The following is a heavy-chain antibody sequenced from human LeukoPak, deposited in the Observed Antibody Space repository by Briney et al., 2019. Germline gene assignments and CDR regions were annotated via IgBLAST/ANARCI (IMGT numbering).Heavy chain of an antibody. CDR3: AKADEIYSYGPLFDY. Sequence: ASVKVSCKASGYTFTGYYIHWVRQAPGQGLEWVGWINPNSGGAKYAQKFQDRVTMTRDTSISTAYMGLSRLRSDDTAVYYCAKADEIYSYGPLFDYWGQGTLVTVSS. CDR1: GYTFTGYY. CDR2: INPNSGGA. J-gene: IGHJ4*02. D-gene: IGHD5-18*01. V-gene: IGHV1-2*02.